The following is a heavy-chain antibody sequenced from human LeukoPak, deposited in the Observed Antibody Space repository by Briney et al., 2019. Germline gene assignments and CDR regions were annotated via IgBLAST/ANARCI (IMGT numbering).Heavy chain of an antibody. Sequence: GGSLRLSCAASGFTFSSYSMNWVRLAPGKGLEWVSYISSSSTIYYADSVKGRFTISRDNAKNSLYLQMNSLRAEDTAVYYCARDRDVLLWFGEPNFDYWGQGTLVTVSS. CDR1: GFTFSSYS. D-gene: IGHD3-10*01. CDR2: ISSSSTI. V-gene: IGHV3-48*01. J-gene: IGHJ4*02. CDR3: ARDRDVLLWFGEPNFDY.